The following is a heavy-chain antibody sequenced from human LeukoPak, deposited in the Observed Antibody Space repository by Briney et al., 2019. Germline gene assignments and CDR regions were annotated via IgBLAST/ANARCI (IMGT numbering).Heavy chain of an antibody. CDR3: ARAYGSGSYHSNWFES. CDR1: GGSFSGYY. V-gene: IGHV4-34*01. CDR2: INHSGST. J-gene: IGHJ5*01. D-gene: IGHD3-10*01. Sequence: SETLSLTCAVYGGSFSGYYWTWIRQPPGKGREWIGEINHSGSTNYNPSLKSRVTMSVDTSMNQFSLRLNSVTAADTAVYYCARAYGSGSYHSNWFESWGQGTLVIVSS.